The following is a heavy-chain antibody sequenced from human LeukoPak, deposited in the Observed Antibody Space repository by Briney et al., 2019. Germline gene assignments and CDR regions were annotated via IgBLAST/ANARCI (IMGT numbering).Heavy chain of an antibody. V-gene: IGHV3-21*01. CDR1: GFTFSSYT. CDR3: ARGPTVPYCSGGSCYSDS. CDR2: VDSSSSFI. J-gene: IGHJ4*02. Sequence: GGSLRLSCAASGFTFSSYTMNWVRQAPGKGLEWVSSVDSSSSFIYYADSVKGRFTISRDNAKNSLYLQMNSLRAEDTAVYYCARGPTVPYCSGGSCYSDSWGQGTLVTVSS. D-gene: IGHD2-15*01.